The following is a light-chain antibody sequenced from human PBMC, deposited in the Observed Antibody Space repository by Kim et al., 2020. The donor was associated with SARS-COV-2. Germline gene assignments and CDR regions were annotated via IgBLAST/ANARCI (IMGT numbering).Light chain of an antibody. V-gene: IGKV1-5*01. CDR3: QQNSNNPRT. CDR2: EAS. J-gene: IGKJ4*01. CDR1: QSVRSC. Sequence: DIQMTQSPSSLSASVGDRITITCRASQSVRSCLAWYQQKPGNAPNLLIYEASTLQSGVPSRFSGSGSGTEFTLTISSLQPDDFATYYCQQNSNNPRTFGGGTKVDIK.